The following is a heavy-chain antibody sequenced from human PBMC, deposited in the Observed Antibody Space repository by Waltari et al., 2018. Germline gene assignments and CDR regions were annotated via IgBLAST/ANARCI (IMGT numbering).Heavy chain of an antibody. CDR1: GYTFTSYG. D-gene: IGHD1-1*01. J-gene: IGHJ6*03. CDR2: IVVGSGNT. V-gene: IGHV1-58*02. CDR3: AADREGLERGMDV. Sequence: QLVQSGAEVKKPGASVKVSCKASGYTFTSYGISWVRQAPGQGLEWIGWIVVGSGNTNDAQEFQERVTITRDMSTSTAYMELSSLRSEDTAVYYCAADREGLERGMDVWGKGTTVTVSS.